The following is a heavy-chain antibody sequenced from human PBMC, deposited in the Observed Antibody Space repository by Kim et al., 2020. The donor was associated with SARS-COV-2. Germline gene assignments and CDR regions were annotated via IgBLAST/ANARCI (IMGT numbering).Heavy chain of an antibody. CDR1: GGSFSGFY. V-gene: IGHV4-34*01. D-gene: IGHD6-13*01. J-gene: IGHJ5*02. CDR3: ARGHESSSWYGHSGLFDP. Sequence: SETLSLSCAVYGGSFSGFYWNWIRQPPGKGLEWIGEINHSGSTNYNPSLKSRVTISVDTSKNQFSLKLSSVTAAETAVYYCARGHESSSWYGHSGLFDPWGQGTLVTVSS. CDR2: INHSGST.